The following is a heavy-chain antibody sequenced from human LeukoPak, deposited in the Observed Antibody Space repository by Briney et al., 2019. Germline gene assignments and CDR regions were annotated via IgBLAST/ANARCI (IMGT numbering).Heavy chain of an antibody. CDR1: GYTFTSYD. D-gene: IGHD2-21*01. CDR2: MNPNSGNT. V-gene: IGHV1-8*03. J-gene: IGHJ5*02. Sequence: ASVKVSCKASGYTFTSYDINWVRRATGQGLEWMGWMNPNSGNTGYAQKFQGRVTITRNTSISTAYMELSSLRSEDTAVYYCERGGVAYCGGDCSPIWFDPWGQGTLVTVSS. CDR3: ERGGVAYCGGDCSPIWFDP.